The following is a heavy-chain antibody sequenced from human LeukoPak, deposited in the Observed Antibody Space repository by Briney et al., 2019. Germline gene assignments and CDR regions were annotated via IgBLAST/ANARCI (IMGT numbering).Heavy chain of an antibody. J-gene: IGHJ6*03. Sequence: GASVKVSCKASGYTFTSYAMNWVRQAPGQGLEWMGWTNTNTGNPTYAQGFTGRFVFSLDTSVSTAYLQISSLKAEDTAVYYCARSQGYSSSWSLYYYYYMDVWGKGTTVTVSS. CDR2: TNTNTGNP. CDR3: ARSQGYSSSWSLYYYYYMDV. D-gene: IGHD6-13*01. V-gene: IGHV7-4-1*02. CDR1: GYTFTSYA.